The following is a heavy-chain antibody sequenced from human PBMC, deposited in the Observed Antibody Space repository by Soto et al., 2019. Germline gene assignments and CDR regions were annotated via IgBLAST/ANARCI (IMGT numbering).Heavy chain of an antibody. CDR3: AKAGFGYCSGGSCFYFDY. D-gene: IGHD2-15*01. CDR1: GFTFSSYG. J-gene: IGHJ4*01. Sequence: GGSLRLSCAASGFTFSSYGIHWVRQAPGKGLEWVAVISYDGSYKYYADSVRGRFTISRDYSQNALYLQMNSLRAEDTAVYYCAKAGFGYCSGGSCFYFDYWGHGTLVTVSS. V-gene: IGHV3-30*18. CDR2: ISYDGSYK.